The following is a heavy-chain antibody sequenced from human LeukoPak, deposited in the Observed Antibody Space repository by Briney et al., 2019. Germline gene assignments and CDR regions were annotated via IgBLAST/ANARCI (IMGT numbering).Heavy chain of an antibody. Sequence: GGSLRLSCAASGFTFDDYAMHWVRQAPGKGLEWVSGISWNSGSIGYADSVKGRFTISRDNAKNSLYLQMNSLRAEDTALYYCAKDRSGSYHNDGADYWGQGTLVTVSS. V-gene: IGHV3-9*01. D-gene: IGHD3-10*01. J-gene: IGHJ4*02. CDR1: GFTFDDYA. CDR3: AKDRSGSYHNDGADY. CDR2: ISWNSGSI.